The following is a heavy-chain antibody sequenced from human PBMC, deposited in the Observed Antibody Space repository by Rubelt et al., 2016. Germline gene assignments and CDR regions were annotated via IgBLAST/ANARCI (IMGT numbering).Heavy chain of an antibody. CDR3: ARSGKQWDALDY. J-gene: IGHJ4*02. CDR2: IYYSGST. Sequence: QVQLQESGPGLVKPSETLSLTCTVSGGSINSYYWSWIRQPPGKGLEWIGHIYYSGSTNYKPSLKSRVTRSVDTAKNQFSLKLNSVTAADTAVYYCARSGKQWDALDYWGQGTLVTVSS. V-gene: IGHV4-59*08. CDR1: GGSINSYY. D-gene: IGHD6-19*01.